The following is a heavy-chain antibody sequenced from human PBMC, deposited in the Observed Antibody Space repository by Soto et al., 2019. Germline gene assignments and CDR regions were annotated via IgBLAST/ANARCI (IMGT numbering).Heavy chain of an antibody. CDR1: GFTFSSYA. V-gene: IGHV3-23*01. CDR3: AKRSSSSTFDY. D-gene: IGHD6-6*01. Sequence: EVQLLESGGGLVQPGESLRLSCAASGFTFSSYAMSWVRQAPGKGLEWGSVISGSDDSTYYADSVKGRFTLSRDNTKNTLKLKMNSLKAEDRGVYYCAKRSSSSTFDYWGQGTMVTVSS. J-gene: IGHJ4*02. CDR2: ISGSDDST.